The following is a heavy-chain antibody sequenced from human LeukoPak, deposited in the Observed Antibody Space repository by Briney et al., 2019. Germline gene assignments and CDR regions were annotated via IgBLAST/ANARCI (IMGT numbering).Heavy chain of an antibody. CDR2: INPSGGST. D-gene: IGHD6-19*01. CDR3: AREEGSAWYYFDY. CDR1: GYTFTSYY. Sequence: ASSVKVSCKASGYTFTSYYMHWVRQAPGQGLEWMGIINPSGGSTSYAQKFQGRVTMTRDMSTSTVYMELSSLRSEDTAVYYCAREEGSAWYYFDYWGQGTLVTVSS. J-gene: IGHJ4*02. V-gene: IGHV1-46*01.